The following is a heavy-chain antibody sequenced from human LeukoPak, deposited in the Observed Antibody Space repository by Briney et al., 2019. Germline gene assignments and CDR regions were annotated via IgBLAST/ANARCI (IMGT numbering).Heavy chain of an antibody. V-gene: IGHV4-31*03. CDR2: IYYDGST. Sequence: SETLSLTCTVSGGSISSGGSYWSWIRQHPGKGLECIGYIYYDGSTYYNPSLRSRVTISADTSKNQFSLKLGSVTAADTAVYYCARAYGFTMVRGVIVPREPFDYWGQGTLVTVSS. CDR3: ARAYGFTMVRGVIVPREPFDY. J-gene: IGHJ4*02. CDR1: GGSISSGGSY. D-gene: IGHD3-10*01.